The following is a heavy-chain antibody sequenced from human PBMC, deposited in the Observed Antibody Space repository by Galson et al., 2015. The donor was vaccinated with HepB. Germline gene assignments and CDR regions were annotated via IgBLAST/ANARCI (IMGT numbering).Heavy chain of an antibody. D-gene: IGHD3-10*01. Sequence: QSGAEVKKPGESLKISCKASGYSFRNYWISWVRQMPGKGLEWMGRIDPSDSYTDYSPSFQGHVTISAAKSITTAYLQWSSLKASDTAMYYCASRHSYFRSGTWYNVSDFWGQGTMVTVSS. CDR3: ASRHSYFRSGTWYNVSDF. CDR1: GYSFRNYW. CDR2: IDPSDSYT. V-gene: IGHV5-10-1*01. J-gene: IGHJ4*02.